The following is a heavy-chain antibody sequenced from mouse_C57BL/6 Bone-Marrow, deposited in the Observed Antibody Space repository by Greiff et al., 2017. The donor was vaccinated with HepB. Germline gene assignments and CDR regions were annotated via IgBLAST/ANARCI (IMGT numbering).Heavy chain of an antibody. CDR3: ARLRRGFAY. CDR2: IDPSDSYT. Sequence: QVQLQQPGAELVMPGASVKLSCKASGYTFTSYWMHWVKQRPGQGLEWIGEIDPSDSYTNYNQKFKGKSTLTVDKSSSTAYMQLSSLTSEDSAVYDCARLRRGFAYWGQGTLVTVSA. D-gene: IGHD2-12*01. J-gene: IGHJ3*01. V-gene: IGHV1-69*01. CDR1: GYTFTSYW.